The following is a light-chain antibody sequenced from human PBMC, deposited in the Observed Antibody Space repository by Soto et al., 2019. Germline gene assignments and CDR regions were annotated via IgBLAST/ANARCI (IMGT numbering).Light chain of an antibody. J-gene: IGKJ5*01. Sequence: EIVMTQSPATLSVSPGERATLSCRASQSVSSNLAWYQQKPGQAPRLLIYGASTRATGIPARFSGSGSGTEFTLTINSLQSEDFAIYYCQQYNNCPITFGQGTRLEIK. CDR2: GAS. CDR1: QSVSSN. V-gene: IGKV3-15*01. CDR3: QQYNNCPIT.